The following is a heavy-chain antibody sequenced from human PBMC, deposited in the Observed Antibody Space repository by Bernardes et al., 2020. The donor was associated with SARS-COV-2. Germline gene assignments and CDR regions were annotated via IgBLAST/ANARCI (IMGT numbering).Heavy chain of an antibody. V-gene: IGHV4-61*01. CDR3: ARLDLYTSTPYYFDY. Sequence: SETLSLTCTVSGDSVSNDNYYWTWIRQPPGKGLEWIGYVYYSGATTYNPSLQSRVRMSVDTSNNQFSLKLNPVSAADTAVYYCARLDLYTSTPYYFDYWGQGTLVSVSS. CDR2: VYYSGAT. CDR1: GDSVSNDNYY. D-gene: IGHD6-19*01. J-gene: IGHJ4*02.